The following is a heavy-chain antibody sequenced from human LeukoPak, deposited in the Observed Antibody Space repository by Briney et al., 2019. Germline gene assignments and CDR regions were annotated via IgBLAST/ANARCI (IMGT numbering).Heavy chain of an antibody. CDR1: GYTFTSYG. V-gene: IGHV1-18*01. CDR2: ISAYNGNT. D-gene: IGHD2-2*01. J-gene: IGHJ4*02. CDR3: ARRYCSSTSCSLYYFDY. Sequence: GASVKVSCTASGYTFTSYGISWVRQAPGQGLEWMGWISAYNGNTNYAQKLQGRVTMTTDTSTSTAYMELRSLRSDDTAVYYCARRYCSSTSCSLYYFDYWGQGTLVTVSS.